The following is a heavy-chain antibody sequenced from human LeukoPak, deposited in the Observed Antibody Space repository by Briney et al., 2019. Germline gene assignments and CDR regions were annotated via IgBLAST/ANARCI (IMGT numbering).Heavy chain of an antibody. Sequence: ASVKVSCKASGNTFTGYYMHWVRQAPGQGLEWMGWINPNSGGTKYAQKFQGRVTMTRDTSITTAYMELTSLEFDDTAVYYCARSFRGLDYWGQGMLVTVSS. CDR2: INPNSGGT. J-gene: IGHJ4*02. V-gene: IGHV1-2*02. D-gene: IGHD3-10*01. CDR3: ARSFRGLDY. CDR1: GNTFTGYY.